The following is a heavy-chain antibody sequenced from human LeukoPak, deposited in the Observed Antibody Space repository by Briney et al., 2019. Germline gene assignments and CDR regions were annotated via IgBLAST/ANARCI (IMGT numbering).Heavy chain of an antibody. CDR2: ISADSGDR. CDR3: ASGSYLWGGMDV. D-gene: IGHD1-26*01. CDR1: GDSFSNYG. V-gene: IGHV1-18*01. J-gene: IGHJ6*02. Sequence: ASVKVSCKASGDSFSNYGFAWVRQAPGQGLEWMGWISADSGDRYYAQNFQHRVTMTTDTSTTTGYRELRSLRSDDTAVYYCASGSYLWGGMDVWGQGTTVTVSS.